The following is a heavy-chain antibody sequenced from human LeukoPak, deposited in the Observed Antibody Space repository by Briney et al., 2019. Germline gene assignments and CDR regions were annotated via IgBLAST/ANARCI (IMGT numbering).Heavy chain of an antibody. V-gene: IGHV1-69*02. CDR1: GGTLNTHI. D-gene: IGHD1-1*01. Sequence: SVKVSCKASGGTLNTHIFTWVRQAPGQGLEWMGKITPIIDVSKYAQKFQGRLTITADKSTATVYMELSGLKSEDTAVYYCARVNLRGSQYNWFDPWGQGTLVTVSS. CDR2: ITPIIDVS. CDR3: ARVNLRGSQYNWFDP. J-gene: IGHJ5*02.